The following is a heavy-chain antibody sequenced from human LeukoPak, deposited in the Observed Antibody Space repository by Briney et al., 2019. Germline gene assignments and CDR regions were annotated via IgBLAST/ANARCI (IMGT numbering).Heavy chain of an antibody. V-gene: IGHV4-34*01. CDR2: ISYSGST. Sequence: SETLSLTCAVYGGSFSGYYWSWIRQPPGKGLEWIGEISYSGSTNYNPSLKSRVTISVDTSKNQFSLKLSSVTAADTAVYYCASTALNYDFWSGYYTPGWFDPWGQGTLVTVSS. J-gene: IGHJ5*02. CDR1: GGSFSGYY. D-gene: IGHD3-3*01. CDR3: ASTALNYDFWSGYYTPGWFDP.